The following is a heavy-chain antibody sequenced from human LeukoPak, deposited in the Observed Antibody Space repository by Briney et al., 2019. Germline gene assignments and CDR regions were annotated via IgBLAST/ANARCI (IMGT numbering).Heavy chain of an antibody. D-gene: IGHD2-2*01. CDR3: ARDSDVVPAYYFDY. V-gene: IGHV3-11*04. CDR1: GFTFSDYY. CDR2: ISSSGSTI. J-gene: IGHJ4*02. Sequence: KSGGSLRLSCAASGFTFSDYYMSWIRQAPGKGLEWVSYISSSGSTIYYADSVKGRFTISRDNAKNSLYLQMNSLRAEDTAVYYCARDSDVVPAYYFDYWGQGTPVTVSS.